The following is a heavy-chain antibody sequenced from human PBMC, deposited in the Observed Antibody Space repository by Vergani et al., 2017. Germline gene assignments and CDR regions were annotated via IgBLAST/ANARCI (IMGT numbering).Heavy chain of an antibody. J-gene: IGHJ4*02. D-gene: IGHD3-9*01. CDR2: IYYSGST. Sequence: QVQLQESGPGLVKPSETLSLTCTVSGGSISSYYWSWIRQPPGKGLEWIGYIYYSGSTNYNPSLKSRVTISVDTSKNQFSLKLSSVTAADTAVYYCARVRTLGDDGRFDYHFDYWGQGTLVTVSS. CDR1: GGSISSYY. CDR3: ARVRTLGDDGRFDYHFDY. V-gene: IGHV4-59*12.